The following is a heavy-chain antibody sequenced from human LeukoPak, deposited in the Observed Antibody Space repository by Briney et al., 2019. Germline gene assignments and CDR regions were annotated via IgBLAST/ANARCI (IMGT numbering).Heavy chain of an antibody. Sequence: GGSLRLSCAASRFTFSSYAMSWVRQAPGKGLEWVSAISTSGDRTYYADSVKGRFTISRDSSKNTLYMQMNSLRAEDTAVYYCAKDYLGSSYAFDVWGQGTMVTVSS. J-gene: IGHJ3*01. D-gene: IGHD6-13*01. CDR3: AKDYLGSSYAFDV. CDR1: RFTFSSYA. CDR2: ISTSGDRT. V-gene: IGHV3-23*01.